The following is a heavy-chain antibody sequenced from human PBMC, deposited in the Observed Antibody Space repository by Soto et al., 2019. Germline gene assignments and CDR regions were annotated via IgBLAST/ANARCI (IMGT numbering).Heavy chain of an antibody. CDR1: GGSISYEYYH. D-gene: IGHD2-21*02. Sequence: SETLSLTCTVSGGSISYEYYHWTWIRQSPRKSLEWIGYIHYSGSIIYNPSFKSRVTISVDTSKNQFSLQLSSVTAADTAVYFCAREDDGGDRDYYGLDVWGQGTTVTVSS. V-gene: IGHV4-30-4*08. CDR2: IHYSGSI. J-gene: IGHJ6*02. CDR3: AREDDGGDRDYYGLDV.